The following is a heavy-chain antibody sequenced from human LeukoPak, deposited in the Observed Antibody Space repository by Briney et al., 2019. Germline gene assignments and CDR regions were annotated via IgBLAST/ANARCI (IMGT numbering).Heavy chain of an antibody. CDR3: ARANFDTLTGWGHFDS. Sequence: SGTLSLTCVVSGGSISETNYWSWVRQPPGKGLDGIGEIFHTGRTNYNPSLKSRVILSVDKSKNQFSLRMNSVTAADTAMYYCARANFDTLTGWGHFDSWGQGTLVTVSS. J-gene: IGHJ4*02. CDR1: GGSISETNY. D-gene: IGHD3-9*01. CDR2: IFHTGRT. V-gene: IGHV4-4*02.